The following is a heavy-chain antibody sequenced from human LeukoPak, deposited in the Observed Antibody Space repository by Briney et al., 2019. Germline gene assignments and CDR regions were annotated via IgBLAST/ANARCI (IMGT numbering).Heavy chain of an antibody. V-gene: IGHV3-23*01. CDR1: GFTFSSYA. Sequence: GGSLRLSCAASGFTFSSYAMSRVRQAPGKGLEWVSAISVSGGSTYYADSVKGRFTISRDNSKNTLYLQMNSLRAEDTAVYYCAKRNDAAGEAYYFDYWGQGTLVTVSS. CDR2: ISVSGGST. D-gene: IGHD1-1*01. CDR3: AKRNDAAGEAYYFDY. J-gene: IGHJ4*02.